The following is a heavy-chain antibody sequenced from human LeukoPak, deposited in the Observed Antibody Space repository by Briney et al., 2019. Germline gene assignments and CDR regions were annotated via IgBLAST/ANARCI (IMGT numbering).Heavy chain of an antibody. CDR3: ARVYTVMGATTVDHYHYYMDV. Sequence: PSQTLSLTCTVSGGSIRSGSYYWRSIRQPAGEGLEWIGHIYTRGTTNYNPSVKSRVTVSLDTSKNQISLKLSSVTAADTAIYYCARVYTVMGATTVDHYHYYMDVWGKGTTVTVSS. V-gene: IGHV4-61*09. D-gene: IGHD5-18*01. CDR1: GGSIRSGSYY. J-gene: IGHJ6*03. CDR2: IYTRGTT.